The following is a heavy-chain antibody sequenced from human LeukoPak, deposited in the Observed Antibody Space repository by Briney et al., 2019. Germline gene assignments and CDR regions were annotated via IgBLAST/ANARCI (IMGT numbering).Heavy chain of an antibody. D-gene: IGHD3-22*01. J-gene: IGHJ4*02. V-gene: IGHV3-49*04. CDR2: IRSKAYGGTT. CDR1: GFTFGDYA. CDR3: TRDVYYYDSSGHWV. Sequence: GGSLRLSCTASGFTFGDYAMSWVRQAPGKGLEWVGFIRSKAYGGTTEYAASVKGRFTISRDDSKSIAYLQMNSLKTEDTAVYYCTRDVYYYDSSGHWVWGQGTLVTVSS.